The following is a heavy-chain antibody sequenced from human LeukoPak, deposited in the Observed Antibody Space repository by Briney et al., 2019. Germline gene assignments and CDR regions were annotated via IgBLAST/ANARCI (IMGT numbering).Heavy chain of an antibody. J-gene: IGHJ6*03. CDR3: ARHEKAHCSSTSCYRGYYYMDV. V-gene: IGHV4-39*01. CDR1: GGSISSSSYY. CDR2: IYYSGST. Sequence: SETLSLTCTVSGGSISSSSYYWGWIRQSPGKGLEWIGSIYYSGSTYYNPSLKSRVTISVDTSKNQFSLKLSSVTAADTAVYYCARHEKAHCSSTSCYRGYYYMDVWGKGTTVTVSS. D-gene: IGHD2-2*01.